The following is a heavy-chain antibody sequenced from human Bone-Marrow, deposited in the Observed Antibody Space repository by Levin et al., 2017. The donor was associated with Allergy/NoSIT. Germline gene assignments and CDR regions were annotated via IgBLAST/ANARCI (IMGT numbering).Heavy chain of an antibody. CDR1: GFTFDDYA. Sequence: SCAASGFTFDDYAMSWVRQAPGKGLEWVSVIGGSGESTYYADSVKGRFTISRDNFKNTIHLQMKSLRAEDTALYYCAKLPYSSGWGAAFDIWGQGTMVTVSS. V-gene: IGHV3-23*01. CDR2: IGGSGEST. D-gene: IGHD6-19*01. CDR3: AKLPYSSGWGAAFDI. J-gene: IGHJ3*02.